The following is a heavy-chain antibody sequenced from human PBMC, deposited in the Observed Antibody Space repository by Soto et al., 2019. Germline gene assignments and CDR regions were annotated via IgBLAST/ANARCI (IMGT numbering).Heavy chain of an antibody. CDR3: AHRYYDFWSGYYTHFDY. D-gene: IGHD3-3*01. J-gene: IGHJ4*02. Sequence: QITLKESGPTLVKPTQTLTLTCTFSGFSLSTSGVGVGWIRQPPGKALEWLALIYWNDDKRYSPSLKSRLTITKDTSKNQVVLTMTNMDPEDTATYYCAHRYYDFWSGYYTHFDYWGQGTLVTVSS. V-gene: IGHV2-5*01. CDR2: IYWNDDK. CDR1: GFSLSTSGVG.